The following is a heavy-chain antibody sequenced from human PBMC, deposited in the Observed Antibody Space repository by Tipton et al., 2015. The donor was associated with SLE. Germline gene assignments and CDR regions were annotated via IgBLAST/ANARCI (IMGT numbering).Heavy chain of an antibody. V-gene: IGHV3-30-3*01. CDR3: AKDWKNYYGSGSYYNDAFDF. J-gene: IGHJ3*01. Sequence: SLRLSCAASGFTFSSYAMHWVRQAPGKGLEWVAVISYDGSNKYYAESVKGRFTISRDNSKNTLYLQMNSLRAEDTAVYYCAKDWKNYYGSGSYYNDAFDFWAQGTMVTVSS. D-gene: IGHD3-10*01. CDR1: GFTFSSYA. CDR2: ISYDGSNK.